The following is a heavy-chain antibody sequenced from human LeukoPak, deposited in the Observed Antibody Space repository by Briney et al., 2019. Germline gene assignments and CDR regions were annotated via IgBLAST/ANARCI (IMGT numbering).Heavy chain of an antibody. CDR3: ARDGMGGYDYFDY. CDR2: ISSSNIDT. CDR1: GFPFSDFF. Sequence: PGGSLRLSFAAPGFPFSDFFITWIPQAPGKGLGVGLYISSSNIDTNYADSVKGRFTVSRDNAKNSLYLQMNSLRAEDTAVYYCARDGMGGYDYFDYWGQGTLVTVSS. J-gene: IGHJ4*02. D-gene: IGHD5-12*01. V-gene: IGHV3-11*05.